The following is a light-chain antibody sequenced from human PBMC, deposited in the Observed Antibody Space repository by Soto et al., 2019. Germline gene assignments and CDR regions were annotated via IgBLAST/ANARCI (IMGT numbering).Light chain of an antibody. CDR1: ESIITW. J-gene: IGKJ5*01. CDR2: DXS. CDR3: QQYNSYLST. V-gene: IGKV1-5*01. Sequence: DSHMTQSPSTLPSSAGDRVTSTXRASESIITWLPWYQQKAGXPPKXXXFDXSSWDSGVPSRLSGSGSGTEVTLPISSLQPDDFANYYCQQYNSYLSTFGQGTRLEIK.